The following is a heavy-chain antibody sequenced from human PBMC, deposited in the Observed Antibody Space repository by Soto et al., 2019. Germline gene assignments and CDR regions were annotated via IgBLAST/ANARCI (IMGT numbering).Heavy chain of an antibody. CDR2: MNPNSGNT. Sequence: ASVKVSCKASGYTFTSYDINWVRQATGQGLEWMGWMNPNSGNTGYAQKFQGRVTMTRNTSISTAYMELSSLRSEDTAVYYCARVYRWEPNDAFDIWGQGTMVTVSS. V-gene: IGHV1-8*01. J-gene: IGHJ3*02. CDR1: GYTFTSYD. D-gene: IGHD1-1*01. CDR3: ARVYRWEPNDAFDI.